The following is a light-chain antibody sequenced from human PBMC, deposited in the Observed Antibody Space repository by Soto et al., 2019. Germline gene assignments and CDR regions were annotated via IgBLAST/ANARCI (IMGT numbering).Light chain of an antibody. J-gene: IGKJ4*01. CDR1: QDITNY. CDR2: GAS. Sequence: DIQLTQSPSFLSASVGYRVTITRLASQDITNYLAWYLQKPGKAPKLLIYGASTLQSGVPSRFSGSGSGTEFTLTVSSLQPEDFATYYCQQLNAYPHSFGGGTKVDIK. CDR3: QQLNAYPHS. V-gene: IGKV1-9*01.